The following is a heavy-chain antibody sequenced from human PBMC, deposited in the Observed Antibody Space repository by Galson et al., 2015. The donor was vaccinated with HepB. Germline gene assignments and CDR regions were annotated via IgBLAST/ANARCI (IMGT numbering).Heavy chain of an antibody. CDR1: GFTFRDFS. CDR3: ARKATVTEHYQWFDP. Sequence: SLRLSCAASGFTFRDFSMNWVRQAPGKGLEWVSSISRSRNYIYYADSVTGRFTISRDNAKNSLYLQMNSLRPEDTAVYHCARKATVTEHYQWFDPWGQGTLVTVSS. D-gene: IGHD4-17*01. CDR2: ISRSRNYI. V-gene: IGHV3-21*01. J-gene: IGHJ5*02.